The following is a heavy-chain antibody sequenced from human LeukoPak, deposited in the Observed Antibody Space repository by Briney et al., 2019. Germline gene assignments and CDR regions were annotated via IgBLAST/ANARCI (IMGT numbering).Heavy chain of an antibody. CDR3: ARAGAYYYGSGSYPNYCYYYYMDV. D-gene: IGHD3-10*01. CDR1: GGTFSSYA. Sequence: SVKVSCKASGGTFSSYAISWVRQAPGQGLEWMGGIIPIFGTANYAQKFQGRVTITTDESTSTAYMELSSLRPEDTAVYYCARAGAYYYGSGSYPNYCYYYYMDVWGKGTTVTVSS. V-gene: IGHV1-69*05. CDR2: IIPIFGTA. J-gene: IGHJ6*03.